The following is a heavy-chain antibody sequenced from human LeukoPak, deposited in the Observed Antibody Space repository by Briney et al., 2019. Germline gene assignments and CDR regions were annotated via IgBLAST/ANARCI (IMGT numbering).Heavy chain of an antibody. CDR3: ARGKWELLSHYWCFDL. Sequence: SQTLSLTFAISGDSVSSNSAAWNWIRQSPSRGLEWLGSTYYRSKWYNDYAVSVKSRITINPDTSKNQFSLQLNSVTPEDTAVYYCARGKWELLSHYWCFDLWGRGTLVTVSS. CDR1: GDSVSSNSAA. J-gene: IGHJ2*01. V-gene: IGHV6-1*01. CDR2: TYYRSKWYN. D-gene: IGHD1-26*01.